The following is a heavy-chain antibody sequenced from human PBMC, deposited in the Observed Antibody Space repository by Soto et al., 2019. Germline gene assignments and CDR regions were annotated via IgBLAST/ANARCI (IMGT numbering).Heavy chain of an antibody. CDR1: GFTFSSYA. CDR3: ARDLAGY. D-gene: IGHD3-3*02. CDR2: ISYDGSNK. Sequence: QVQLVESGGGVVQPGRSLRLSCAASGFTFSSYAMHWVRQAPGKGLEWVAVISYDGSNKYYADSVKGRFTISRDNSKNTLYLQMNSLRAEDTAVYYCARDLAGYWGQGTLVTVSS. V-gene: IGHV3-30-3*01. J-gene: IGHJ4*02.